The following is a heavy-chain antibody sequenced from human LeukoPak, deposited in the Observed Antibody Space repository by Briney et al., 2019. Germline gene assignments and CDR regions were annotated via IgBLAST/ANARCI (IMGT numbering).Heavy chain of an antibody. CDR3: ARAGDRESYPAIFHY. Sequence: GASVKVSCKASGDTFSTFAISWVRQAPGQGLEWMGGIIPIFGTANYAQKFQGRVTITTDESTSTAYMELSSLRSEDTAVYYCARAGDRESYPAIFHYWGQGTLVTVSS. V-gene: IGHV1-69*05. D-gene: IGHD1-26*01. J-gene: IGHJ4*02. CDR1: GDTFSTFA. CDR2: IIPIFGTA.